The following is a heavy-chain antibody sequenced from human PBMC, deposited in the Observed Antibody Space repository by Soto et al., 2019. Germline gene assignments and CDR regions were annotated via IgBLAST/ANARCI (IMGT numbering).Heavy chain of an antibody. V-gene: IGHV4-59*01. CDR3: ARGGENYFSGMDV. Sequence: QVQLQESGPGLVKPSETLSLTCTVSGGPFISYYWSWIRQPPGKGLEWIGYIYYTGSTNYNPSLKSRVTIPVDTSKNEFSFSLKLISVTAADTAVYYCARGGENYFSGMDVWGQGTTVTVSS. D-gene: IGHD3-10*01. CDR2: IYYTGST. CDR1: GGPFISYY. J-gene: IGHJ6*02.